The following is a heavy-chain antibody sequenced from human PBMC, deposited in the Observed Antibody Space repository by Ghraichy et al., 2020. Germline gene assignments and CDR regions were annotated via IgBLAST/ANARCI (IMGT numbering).Heavy chain of an antibody. CDR3: ARRRGPVAAGNYYYYYYGMDV. D-gene: IGHD2-15*01. J-gene: IGHJ6*02. CDR1: GGSISSYY. Sequence: SQTLSLTCTVSGGSISSYYWSWIRQPPGKGLEWIGYIYYSGSTNYNPSLKSRVTISVDTSKNQFSLKLSSVTAADTAVYYCARRRGPVAAGNYYYYYYGMDVWGQGTTVTVSS. V-gene: IGHV4-59*08. CDR2: IYYSGST.